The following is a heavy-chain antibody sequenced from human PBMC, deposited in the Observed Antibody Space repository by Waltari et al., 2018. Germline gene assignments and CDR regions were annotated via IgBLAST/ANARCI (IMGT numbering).Heavy chain of an antibody. CDR1: GFTFSSYG. CDR3: AKDSQPYYDFWSGYYYYMDV. V-gene: IGHV3-30*18. CDR2: IWYDGSNK. D-gene: IGHD3-3*01. Sequence: QVQLVESGGGVVQPGRSLRLSCAASGFTFSSYGMHWVRQAPGKGLEWVAVIWYDGSNKYYADSVKGRFTISRDNSKNTLYLQMNSLRAEDTAMYYCAKDSQPYYDFWSGYYYYMDVWGKGTTVTVSS. J-gene: IGHJ6*03.